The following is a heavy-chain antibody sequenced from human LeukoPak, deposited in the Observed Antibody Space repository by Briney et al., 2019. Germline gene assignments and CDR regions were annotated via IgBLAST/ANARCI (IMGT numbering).Heavy chain of an antibody. CDR3: AKRGSAFCFFDY. CDR1: GFTFSASP. D-gene: IGHD2-15*01. CDR2: ITGTHAT. Sequence: TGGSLRLSCAASGFTFSASPMHWVRQASGKGLEWVGRITGTHATAYSATVKGRFTISRDDSKYTTYLQMNSLETEDTAVYYCAKRGSAFCFFDYWGQGTQVTVSS. J-gene: IGHJ4*02. V-gene: IGHV3-73*01.